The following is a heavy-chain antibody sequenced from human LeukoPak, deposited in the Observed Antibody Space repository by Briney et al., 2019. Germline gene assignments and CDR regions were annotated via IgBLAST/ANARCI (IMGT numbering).Heavy chain of an antibody. V-gene: IGHV4-34*01. J-gene: IGHJ4*02. D-gene: IGHD5-18*01. Sequence: SETLSLTCAVYGGSFSGYYWSWIRQPPGKGLEWIGEINHSGSTNYNPSLKSRVTISVDTSKNQFSLKLSSVTAADTAVYYYARGSTGYSYGPDDYWGQGTLVTVSS. CDR1: GGSFSGYY. CDR3: ARGSTGYSYGPDDY. CDR2: INHSGST.